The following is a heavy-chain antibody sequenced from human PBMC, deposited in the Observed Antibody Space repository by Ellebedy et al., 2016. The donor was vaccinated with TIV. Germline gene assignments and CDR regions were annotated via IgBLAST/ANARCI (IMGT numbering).Heavy chain of an antibody. CDR1: GFTFSSYD. CDR3: ARAGGIGVVDY. D-gene: IGHD3-3*01. CDR2: INQDGSGE. Sequence: PGGSLRLSCAASGFTFSSYDMHWVRQAPGKGLEWVANINQDGSGEYYVDSVKGRFTVSRDNAKNSLYLQMNSLSAEDTAVYYCARAGGIGVVDYWGQGTSVTVSS. J-gene: IGHJ4*02. V-gene: IGHV3-7*01.